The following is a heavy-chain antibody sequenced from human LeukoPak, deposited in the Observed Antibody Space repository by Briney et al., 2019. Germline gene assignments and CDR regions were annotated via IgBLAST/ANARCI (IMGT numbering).Heavy chain of an antibody. CDR3: ARGRGAFDI. V-gene: IGHV4-59*01. J-gene: IGHJ3*02. CDR2: IYYSGST. Sequence: PSETLSLTCAVYGGSFSGYYWSWIRQPPGKGLEWIGYIYYSGSTNYNPSLKSRVTISVDASKDQFSLKLSSVTAADTAVYYCARGRGAFDIWGQGTMVTVSS. CDR1: GGSFSGYY.